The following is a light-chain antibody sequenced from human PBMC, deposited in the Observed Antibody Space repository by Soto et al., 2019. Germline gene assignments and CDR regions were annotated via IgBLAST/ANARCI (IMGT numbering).Light chain of an antibody. CDR1: QSISSY. CDR2: DAS. V-gene: IGKV3-11*01. Sequence: EIVLTQSPATLSLSPGERATLSCRASQSISSYLAWYQQKPGQAPRLLIYDASNRATGIPARFSGSGSGTYFTLTISRLEPEDFAVYYCQQRSNWPPWTFGQGTQVEI. CDR3: QQRSNWPPWT. J-gene: IGKJ1*01.